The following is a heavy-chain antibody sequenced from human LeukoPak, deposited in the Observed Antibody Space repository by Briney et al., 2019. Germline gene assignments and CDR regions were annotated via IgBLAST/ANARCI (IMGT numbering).Heavy chain of an antibody. CDR2: ISSSSSTI. CDR3: AIWMGNNGDFTGPLDY. V-gene: IGHV3-48*04. J-gene: IGHJ4*02. D-gene: IGHD2-8*01. Sequence: GGSLRLSCAASGFTFSSYSMNWVRQAPGKGLEWVSYISSSSSTIYYADSVKGRFTVYRDNAKNSLYLQMNSLRAEDTAVYYCAIWMGNNGDFTGPLDYWGQGTLVTVSS. CDR1: GFTFSSYS.